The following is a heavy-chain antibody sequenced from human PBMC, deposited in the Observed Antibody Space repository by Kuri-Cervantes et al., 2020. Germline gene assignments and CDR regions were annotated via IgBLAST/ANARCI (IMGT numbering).Heavy chain of an antibody. V-gene: IGHV4-59*08. CDR1: GGSISSYY. J-gene: IGHJ5*02. D-gene: IGHD1-26*01. Sequence: SETLSLTCTVSGGSISSYYWSWIRQPPGKGLEWIGYIYYSGSTNYNPSLKSRATISVDMSKNQFSLKPRSVTAADTAVYYCARYFGSWSYWVDPWGQGILVTVSS. CDR3: ARYFGSWSYWVDP. CDR2: IYYSGST.